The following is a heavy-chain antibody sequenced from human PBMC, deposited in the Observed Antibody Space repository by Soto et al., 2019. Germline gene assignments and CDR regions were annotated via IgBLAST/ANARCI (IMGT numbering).Heavy chain of an antibody. J-gene: IGHJ3*02. D-gene: IGHD3-10*01. Sequence: EVQLLESGGGLVQPGGSLRLSCVASGFTLSTYAMSWVRQAPGKGLEWVSGVTGSGGSTYYADSVKGRFTISRDNSKSTVSLHMNSLRAEDTAVYYCVELRGNPSGAFDIWGQGTMVTVSS. V-gene: IGHV3-23*01. CDR2: VTGSGGST. CDR3: VELRGNPSGAFDI. CDR1: GFTLSTYA.